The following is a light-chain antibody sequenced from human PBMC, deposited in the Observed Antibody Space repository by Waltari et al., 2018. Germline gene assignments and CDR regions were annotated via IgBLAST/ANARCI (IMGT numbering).Light chain of an antibody. V-gene: IGLV1-44*01. J-gene: IGLJ1*01. CDR2: NDN. CDR1: GPNIGINT. CDR3: AAWDDSLNGLS. Sequence: QSVLTQPPSASRTPGPRLTLPCSGSGPNIGINTVHWYQQRPGTAPKLLIDNDNQRPSGVPDRFSGSKSGSSASLAISGLQSDDEANYYCAAWDDSLNGLSFGTGTRVTVL.